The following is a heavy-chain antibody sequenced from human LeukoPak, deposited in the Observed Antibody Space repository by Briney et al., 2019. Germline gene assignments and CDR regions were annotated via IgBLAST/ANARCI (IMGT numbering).Heavy chain of an antibody. CDR2: IWYDGSNK. Sequence: PGGSLRLSCAASGFTFSSYGMHWVRQAPGKGLEWVAVIWYDGSNKYYADSVKGRFTISRDNAKNSLYLQMNSLRAEDTAMYYCARISTAASLAIDYWGQGTLVTVST. CDR3: ARISTAASLAIDY. V-gene: IGHV3-33*01. D-gene: IGHD6-13*01. CDR1: GFTFSSYG. J-gene: IGHJ4*02.